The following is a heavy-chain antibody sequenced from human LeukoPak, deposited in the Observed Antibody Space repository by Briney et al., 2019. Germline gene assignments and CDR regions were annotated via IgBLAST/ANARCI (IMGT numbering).Heavy chain of an antibody. CDR2: ISSNGGST. D-gene: IGHD6-13*01. CDR1: GFTFSSYA. Sequence: GGSLRLSCAASGFTFSSYAMHWVRQAPGKGLEYVSAISSNGGSTYYANSVKGRFTISRDNSKNTLYLQMGSLRAEDMAVYYCAREPPIGAGGADLWGQGTLVTVSS. CDR3: AREPPIGAGGADL. J-gene: IGHJ5*02. V-gene: IGHV3-64*01.